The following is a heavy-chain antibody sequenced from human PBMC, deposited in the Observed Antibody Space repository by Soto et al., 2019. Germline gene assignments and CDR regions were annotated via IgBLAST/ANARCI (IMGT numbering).Heavy chain of an antibody. CDR3: AKAAVPITMVRGVYRRERYYYYGMDV. J-gene: IGHJ6*02. CDR1: GFTFSSYA. D-gene: IGHD3-10*01. CDR2: ISGSGGST. V-gene: IGHV3-23*01. Sequence: GGSLRLSCAASGFTFSSYAMSWVRQAPGKGLEWVSAISGSGGSTYYADSVKGRFTISRDNSKNTLYLQMNSLRAEDTAVYYCAKAAVPITMVRGVYRRERYYYYGMDVWGQGTTVNVSS.